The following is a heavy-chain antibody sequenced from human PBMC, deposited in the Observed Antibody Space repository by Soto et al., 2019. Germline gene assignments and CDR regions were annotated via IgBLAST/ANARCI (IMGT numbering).Heavy chain of an antibody. V-gene: IGHV3-30*03. CDR2: ISYDGSTK. CDR1: GFTFSNYV. Sequence: QVQLVESGGGVVQPGRSLRLSCAASGFTFSNYVMHWVRQAPGKGLEWVALISYDGSTKYYADSLKGRFTISRDNSKNTLYLQINSLRGEDTAVYYCARDRNSRAYNSLVMYSWGQGTLVTVSS. CDR3: ARDRNSRAYNSLVMYS. J-gene: IGHJ4*02. D-gene: IGHD1-1*01.